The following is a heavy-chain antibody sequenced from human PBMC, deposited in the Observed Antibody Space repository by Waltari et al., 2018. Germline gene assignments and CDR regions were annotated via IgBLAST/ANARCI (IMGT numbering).Heavy chain of an antibody. Sequence: DVQLVESGGVLVQPGGSLRLSCAASGFAFSSYWMSWVRQAPGKGLEGLANVNQDGSDIHYVDSLRGRFTISRDNARNSLYLQLSSLRDDDTAVYYCTRFGSPYTMDVWGQGTSVTVSS. CDR1: GFAFSSYW. D-gene: IGHD3-10*01. CDR3: TRFGSPYTMDV. CDR2: VNQDGSDI. J-gene: IGHJ6*02. V-gene: IGHV3-7*01.